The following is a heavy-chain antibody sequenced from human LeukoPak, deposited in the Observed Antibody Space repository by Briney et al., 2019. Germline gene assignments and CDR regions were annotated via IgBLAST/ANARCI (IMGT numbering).Heavy chain of an antibody. CDR1: GYTFTSYD. J-gene: IGHJ6*02. D-gene: IGHD3-3*01. CDR2: MNPSSGNT. CDR3: ASLSYDFWSGYYSGYYYYGMDV. V-gene: IGHV1-8*01. Sequence: ASVKVSCKASGYTFTSYDINWVRQATGQGLEWMGWMNPSSGNTGYAQKFQGRVTMTRNTSISTAYMELSSLRSEDTAVYYCASLSYDFWSGYYSGYYYYGMDVWGQGTTVTVSS.